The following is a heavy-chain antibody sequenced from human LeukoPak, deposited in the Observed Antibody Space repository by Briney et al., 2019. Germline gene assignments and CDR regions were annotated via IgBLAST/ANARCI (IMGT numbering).Heavy chain of an antibody. V-gene: IGHV4-4*07. CDR2: IYANAAT. CDR1: GGSMNDYY. CDR3: ARLYCRGGNCYSYFDS. Sequence: PAETLSLTCTASGGSMNDYYWYWIRQPAGKGLECIGRIYANAATNYNASLKSRITMSVDTSKTQYSLTLNSVTAAGSAVYYCARLYCRGGNCYSYFDSWGRGTLVTVSS. J-gene: IGHJ4*02. D-gene: IGHD2-15*01.